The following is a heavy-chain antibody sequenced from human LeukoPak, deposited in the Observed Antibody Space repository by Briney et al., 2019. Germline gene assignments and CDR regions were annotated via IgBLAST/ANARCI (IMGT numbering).Heavy chain of an antibody. J-gene: IGHJ4*02. CDR2: INPSGGST. D-gene: IGHD6-6*01. Sequence: VASVKVSCKASGYTFTSYYMHWVRQAPGQGLEWMGIINPSGGSTSYAQKFQGRVTMTRDASTSTVYMELSSLRSEDTAVYYCARRGAARPLDYWGQGTLVTVSS. CDR3: ARRGAARPLDY. V-gene: IGHV1-46*01. CDR1: GYTFTSYY.